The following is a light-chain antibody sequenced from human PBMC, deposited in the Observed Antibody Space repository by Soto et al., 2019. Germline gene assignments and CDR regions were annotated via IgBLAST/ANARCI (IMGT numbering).Light chain of an antibody. Sequence: EIVLTQSPATLSLSPGQRVTLSCRASQSIRTLLAWYQQKPGQAPRLLIYDASSRATGIPARFSGSGSGTDFTLTISRLEPEDFVVFYCYQYGSTPPTFGQGTKVDNK. J-gene: IGKJ1*01. V-gene: IGKV3-20*01. CDR2: DAS. CDR1: QSIRTL. CDR3: YQYGSTPPT.